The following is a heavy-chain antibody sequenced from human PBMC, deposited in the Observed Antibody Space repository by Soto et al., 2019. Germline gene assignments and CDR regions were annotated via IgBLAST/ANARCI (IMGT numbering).Heavy chain of an antibody. Sequence: QVQLQESGPGMVKPSQTLSLTCAISGDSVSSNSAAWNWIRQSPSRGLEWLGRTYYRSRWYNDYAVSVRSRITVNPDTSKNQFSLQLTSVTPEDTAVYYCAGTTSHYWYYMDVWGKGTTVTVSS. V-gene: IGHV6-1*01. CDR3: AGTTSHYWYYMDV. CDR2: TYYRSRWYN. J-gene: IGHJ6*03. D-gene: IGHD1-7*01. CDR1: GDSVSSNSAA.